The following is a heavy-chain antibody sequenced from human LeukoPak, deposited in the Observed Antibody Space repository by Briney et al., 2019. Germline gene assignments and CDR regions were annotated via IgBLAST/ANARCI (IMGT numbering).Heavy chain of an antibody. CDR3: ARDGDSSGYYYWFDP. D-gene: IGHD3-22*01. CDR2: INPSGGST. CDR1: GYTFTSYY. V-gene: IGHV1-46*01. Sequence: GASVKVSCKASGYTFTSYYMHWVRQAPGQGLEWMGIINPSGGSTSYAQKFQGRVTITRDTSASTAYMELSSLRSEDTAVYYCARDGDSSGYYYWFDPWGQETLVTVSS. J-gene: IGHJ5*02.